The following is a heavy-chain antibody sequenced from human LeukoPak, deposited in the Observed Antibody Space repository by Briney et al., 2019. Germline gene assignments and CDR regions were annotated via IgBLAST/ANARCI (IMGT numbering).Heavy chain of an antibody. D-gene: IGHD3-22*01. CDR2: IWYDGGYK. V-gene: IGHV3-33*01. Sequence: PGGSLTLPCAASGFTFSNYGIHWVRQAPGKGLEWVAGIWYDGGYKSYADSVKGRFTISRDNSKNTLFLQMDSLRAEDTAFYYCARNYYDSSGYQETTFNYWGQGTLVTVSS. J-gene: IGHJ4*02. CDR1: GFTFSNYG. CDR3: ARNYYDSSGYQETTFNY.